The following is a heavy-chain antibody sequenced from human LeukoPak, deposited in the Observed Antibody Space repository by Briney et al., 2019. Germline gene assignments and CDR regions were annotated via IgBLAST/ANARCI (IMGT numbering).Heavy chain of an antibody. D-gene: IGHD3-22*01. J-gene: IGHJ4*02. CDR2: ISYDGSNK. CDR3: ASLHYYDSSVDY. Sequence: GRSLRLSCAASGFTFSSYAMHWVRQAPGKGLEWVAVISYDGSNKYYADSVKGRFTISRDNAKNSLYLQMNSLRAEDTALYYCASLHYYDSSVDYWGQGTLVTVSS. CDR1: GFTFSSYA. V-gene: IGHV3-30-3*01.